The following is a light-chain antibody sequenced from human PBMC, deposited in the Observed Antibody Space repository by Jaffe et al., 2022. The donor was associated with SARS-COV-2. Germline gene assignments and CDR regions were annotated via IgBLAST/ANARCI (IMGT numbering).Light chain of an antibody. CDR3: CSYAGSTTFFV. CDR2: GAN. CDR1: SSDVGSYNL. J-gene: IGLJ1*01. Sequence: QSALTQPASVSGSPGQSITISCSGTSSDVGSYNLVSWYQQHPDKAPKLMIYGANRRPSGVSNRFSGSKSGNTASLTISGLQAEDEADYYCCSYAGSTTFFVFGAGTKVTVL. V-gene: IGLV2-23*02.